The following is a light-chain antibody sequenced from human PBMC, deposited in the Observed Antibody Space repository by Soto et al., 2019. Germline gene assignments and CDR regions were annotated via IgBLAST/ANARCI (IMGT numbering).Light chain of an antibody. V-gene: IGKV2-30*01. CDR1: QSLVYSDGNAY. J-gene: IGKJ2*01. Sequence: DVVMTQAPLSLPVTLGQPASISCRSSQSLVYSDGNAYLNWFHQRPGQSPRRLIYKVSYRDSGVPDRFGGSASGTDFTLKISRVEADDVGVSYCMQGTHWPPYTFGQGTKLEIK. CDR2: KVS. CDR3: MQGTHWPPYT.